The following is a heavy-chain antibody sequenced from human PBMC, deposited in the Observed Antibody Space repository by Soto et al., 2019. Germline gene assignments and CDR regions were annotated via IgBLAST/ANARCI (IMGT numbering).Heavy chain of an antibody. Sequence: PSEILSLTCTVSGGSISSGDYYWSWIRQPPGKGLEWIGYIYYSGSTYYNPSLKSRVTMSVDTSKNQFSLKLSSVTAADTAVYYCARDWKDFWSGYPHWGWFDPWGQGTLVTVSS. V-gene: IGHV4-30-4*01. CDR3: ARDWKDFWSGYPHWGWFDP. CDR2: IYYSGST. J-gene: IGHJ5*02. CDR1: GGSISSGDYY. D-gene: IGHD3-3*01.